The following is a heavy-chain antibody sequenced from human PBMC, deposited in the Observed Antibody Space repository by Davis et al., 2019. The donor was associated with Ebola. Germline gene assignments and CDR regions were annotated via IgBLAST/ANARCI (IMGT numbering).Heavy chain of an antibody. D-gene: IGHD3-9*01. V-gene: IGHV3-11*06. CDR3: ATMTGSYRSYNFDY. CDR2: ISGSRTYT. J-gene: IGHJ4*02. Sequence: SLNPPCAASGFTFSDYFMTWIRQAPGKGLQWVSYISGSRTYTNYADSVKGRFTISRDNAKNSVSLQMNSLRAEDTAVYYCATMTGSYRSYNFDYWGQGALVTVS. CDR1: GFTFSDYF.